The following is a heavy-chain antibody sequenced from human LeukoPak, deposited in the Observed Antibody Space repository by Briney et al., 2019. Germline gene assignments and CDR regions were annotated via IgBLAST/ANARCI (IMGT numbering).Heavy chain of an antibody. CDR3: ARLGYGSGTPYYCFYMDA. D-gene: IGHD3-10*01. J-gene: IGHJ6*03. CDR2: IYYSGST. V-gene: IGHV4-38-2*01. CDR1: GYSISSGYY. Sequence: PSETLSLTCAVSGYSISSGYYWGWIRQPPGKGLEWIGSIYYSGSTYYNPSLKSRVTISVDTSKNQFSLKLSSVTAADTAVYFCARLGYGSGTPYYCFYMDAWGSGTTVTVSS.